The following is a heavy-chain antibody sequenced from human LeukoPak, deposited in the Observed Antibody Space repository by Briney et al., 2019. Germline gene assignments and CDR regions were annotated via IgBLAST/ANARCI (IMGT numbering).Heavy chain of an antibody. CDR1: GFTFSSYA. J-gene: IGHJ4*02. V-gene: IGHV3-74*01. CDR2: ISTDGYTT. CDR3: VVGGSPGY. Sequence: GGSLRLSCGASGFTFSSYAMSWVRQAPRKGLVWVSRISTDGYTTDYADFVQGRFTASRDNTKNTWSLEMNSLRAEDTAVYYCVVGGSPGYWGQGTLVTVSS. D-gene: IGHD2-15*01.